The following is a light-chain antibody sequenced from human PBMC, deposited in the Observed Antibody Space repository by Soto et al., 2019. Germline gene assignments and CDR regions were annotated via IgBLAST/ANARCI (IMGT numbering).Light chain of an antibody. CDR2: GAS. V-gene: IGKV3D-15*01. Sequence: IVMTQSPATLSVSPGERAALSCRTSQSVSRDLAWYQQKPCQAPRLLIYGASTRATGITARFSGSVSGTEFTLTISSLQSEEFADYYCHHDSNWPPYTFGQGTKLEI. CDR3: HHDSNWPPYT. CDR1: QSVSRD. J-gene: IGKJ2*01.